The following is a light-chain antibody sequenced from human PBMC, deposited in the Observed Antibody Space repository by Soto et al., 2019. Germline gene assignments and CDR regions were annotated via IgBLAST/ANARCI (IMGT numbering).Light chain of an antibody. Sequence: QSVLTQPPSASGTPGQRVTISCSGSSSNIGSNTVNWYQQLPGTAPKLLIYSNNQRPSVVPDRFSVSKSGTSASLAISGLQSEDEADYYCAAWDDSLNAWVFGGGTKLTVL. CDR2: SNN. V-gene: IGLV1-44*01. CDR1: SSNIGSNT. J-gene: IGLJ3*02. CDR3: AAWDDSLNAWV.